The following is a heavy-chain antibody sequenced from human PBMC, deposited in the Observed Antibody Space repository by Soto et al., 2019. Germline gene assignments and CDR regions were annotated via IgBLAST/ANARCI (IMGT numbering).Heavy chain of an antibody. CDR3: ALWGFRDGNNSRYNYYVMDV. J-gene: IGHJ6*02. D-gene: IGHD3-10*01. CDR1: GGTFNSYA. V-gene: IGHV1-69*01. CDR2: IIPIFGTA. Sequence: QVQLVQSGAEVKKPGSSVKVSCKASGGTFNSYAISWVRQAPGQGLEWMGGIIPIFGTAKYAQKFQRRVAINADESTSAAYMELRSLRSEDTAVYYCALWGFRDGNNSRYNYYVMDVWGQGTTVTVSS.